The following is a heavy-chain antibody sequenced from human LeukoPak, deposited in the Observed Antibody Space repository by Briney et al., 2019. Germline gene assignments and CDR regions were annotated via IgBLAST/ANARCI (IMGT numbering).Heavy chain of an antibody. Sequence: GGSLRLSCAASGFTFSSYAMSWVRQAPGKGLEWVSAISGSGGSTYYADSVKGRFTISRDNSKNTLYLQMNSLRAEDTAVYYCAKDVGYCSSTTCYKPFDYWGQGTLVTVSS. CDR3: AKDVGYCSSTTCYKPFDY. V-gene: IGHV3-23*01. CDR1: GFTFSSYA. J-gene: IGHJ4*02. D-gene: IGHD2-2*02. CDR2: ISGSGGST.